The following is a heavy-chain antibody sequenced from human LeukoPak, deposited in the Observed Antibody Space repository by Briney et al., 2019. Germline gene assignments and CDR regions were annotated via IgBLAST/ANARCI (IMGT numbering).Heavy chain of an antibody. J-gene: IGHJ4*02. Sequence: SETLSLTCTVSGGSISSHYWSWIREPPGTGLEWIGYIYYSGSTNYTPSLKSRVTISVDTSKHQFSLKLSSVTAADTAVYYCARERAVTTYYYFDYWGQGTLVTVSS. CDR2: IYYSGST. D-gene: IGHD4-17*01. V-gene: IGHV4-59*11. CDR1: GGSISSHY. CDR3: ARERAVTTYYYFDY.